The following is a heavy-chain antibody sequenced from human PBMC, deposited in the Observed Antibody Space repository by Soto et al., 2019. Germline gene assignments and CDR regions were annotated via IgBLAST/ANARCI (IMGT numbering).Heavy chain of an antibody. Sequence: ASVKVSCKASGYTFTGYYMHWVRQAPGQGLEWMGWINPNSGGTNYAQKFQGWVTMTRDTSISTAYMELSRLRSDDTAVYYCARGGVDYYESSGYYFSPYYFDYWGQGTLVTVSS. CDR3: ARGGVDYYESSGYYFSPYYFDY. J-gene: IGHJ4*02. CDR1: GYTFTGYY. D-gene: IGHD3-22*01. CDR2: INPNSGGT. V-gene: IGHV1-2*04.